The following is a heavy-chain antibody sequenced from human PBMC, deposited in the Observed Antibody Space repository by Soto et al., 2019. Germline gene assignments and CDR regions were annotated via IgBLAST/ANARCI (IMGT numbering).Heavy chain of an antibody. CDR1: GFSCSSYA. CDR2: ISGRDGST. D-gene: IGHD6-13*01. V-gene: IGHV3-23*02. J-gene: IGHJ4*02. CDR3: ARDRERDAWYEDY. Sequence: EVQLLESGGGLVQPGGSLRLSCVASGFSCSSYAMSWVRQAPGKGLEWVSVISGRDGSTYYGDSVKGRFTISRDNSKNTRYMQMHSLRAEDTAVYYCARDRERDAWYEDYWGQGTLVTVSS.